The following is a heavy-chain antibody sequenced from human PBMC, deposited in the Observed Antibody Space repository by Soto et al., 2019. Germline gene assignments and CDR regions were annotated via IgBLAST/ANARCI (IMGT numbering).Heavy chain of an antibody. Sequence: GGSLRLSCAASGFSLRSYAVTWVRQVPGKGLEWVSVISGTAESVYYADSVKGRFTISRDNSRNTVYLKMNFLRAEDTALYYCAKLPMIRGNALDLWGQGTMVTVSS. V-gene: IGHV3-23*01. CDR3: AKLPMIRGNALDL. J-gene: IGHJ3*01. CDR2: ISGTAESV. CDR1: GFSLRSYA. D-gene: IGHD3-10*01.